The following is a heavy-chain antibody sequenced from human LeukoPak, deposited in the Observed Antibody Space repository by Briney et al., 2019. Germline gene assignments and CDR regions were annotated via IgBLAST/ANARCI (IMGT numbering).Heavy chain of an antibody. CDR3: AREDSLARGWFDP. V-gene: IGHV4-34*01. CDR1: GGSFSGYY. J-gene: IGHJ5*02. D-gene: IGHD2-15*01. CDR2: INHSGST. Sequence: SETLSLTCAVYGGSFSGYYWSWIRQPPGKGLEWIGEINHSGSTNYNPSLKSRVTISVDTSKNQFSQKLSSVTAADTAVYYCAREDSLARGWFDPWGQGTLVTVSS.